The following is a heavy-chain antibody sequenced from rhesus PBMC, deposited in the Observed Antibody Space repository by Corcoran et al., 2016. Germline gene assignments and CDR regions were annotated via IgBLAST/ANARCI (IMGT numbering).Heavy chain of an antibody. CDR3: AKDRIAAAGTFDY. V-gene: IGHV3S5*01. CDR1: GFTFSSYG. J-gene: IGHJ4*01. CDR2: ISYTGGSK. Sequence: EVQLVETGGGLVQPGGSLRLSCAASGFTFSSYGMSWVRQAPGMGLEWVSGISYTGGSKSDTDSVRGRFTSSSDNAKNTLARQMNSLRAEDTAVYYWAKDRIAAAGTFDYWGQGVLVTVSS. D-gene: IGHD6-25*01.